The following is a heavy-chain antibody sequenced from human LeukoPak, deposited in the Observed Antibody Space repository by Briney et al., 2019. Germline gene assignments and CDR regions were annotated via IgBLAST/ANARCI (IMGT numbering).Heavy chain of an antibody. V-gene: IGHV3-23*01. CDR2: ITTSDGNT. Sequence: GGSLRLSCAASGFTFSSYTMSWVRQAPGKGLEWVSTITTSDGNTYYADSVKGRFTVSRDNSKNTLFLQMNSLRAEDTAVYYCARDPARSGTYDYWGQGTLVTVSS. CDR3: ARDPARSGTYDY. D-gene: IGHD1-26*01. J-gene: IGHJ4*02. CDR1: GFTFSSYT.